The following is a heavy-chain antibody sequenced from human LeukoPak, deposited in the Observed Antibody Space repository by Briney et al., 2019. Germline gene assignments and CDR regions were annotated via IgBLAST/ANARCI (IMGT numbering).Heavy chain of an antibody. CDR3: ARDPTMVRGVIPWFDP. D-gene: IGHD3-10*01. J-gene: IGHJ5*02. CDR1: GFTFSSYS. CDR2: ISSSSSYI. V-gene: IGHV3-21*01. Sequence: GGSLRLSCAASGFTFSSYSMNWVRQAPGKGLEWVSSISSSSSYIYYADSVKGRFTISRDNAKNSLYLQMNSLRAEDTAVYYCARDPTMVRGVIPWFDPWGQGTLVIVSS.